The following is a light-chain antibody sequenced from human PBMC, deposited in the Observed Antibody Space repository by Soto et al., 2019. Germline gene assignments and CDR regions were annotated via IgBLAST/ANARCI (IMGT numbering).Light chain of an antibody. CDR3: QQYNNWPPIT. J-gene: IGKJ5*01. CDR2: ASS. Sequence: IVLTQSPATLSVSPGETATLSCRASQSVGINLAWYQQTPGQSPRLLMYASSTRAPGIPARFSGSGSGTEFTLTISSLQPEDFAVYYCQQYNNWPPITFGQGTRLEIK. V-gene: IGKV3-15*01. CDR1: QSVGIN.